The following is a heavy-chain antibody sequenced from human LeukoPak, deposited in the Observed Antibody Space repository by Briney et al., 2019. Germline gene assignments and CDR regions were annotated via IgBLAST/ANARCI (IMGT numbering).Heavy chain of an antibody. Sequence: GGSLRLSCAASGFTFSSYWMHWVRQAPGKGLVWVSRINSDGSSTSYADSVKGRFTISRDNSKNTLYLQMNSLRAEDTAIYFCAKIVATTGLVYWGQGTLVTVSS. V-gene: IGHV3-74*01. CDR1: GFTFSSYW. D-gene: IGHD4-11*01. J-gene: IGHJ4*02. CDR3: AKIVATTGLVY. CDR2: INSDGSST.